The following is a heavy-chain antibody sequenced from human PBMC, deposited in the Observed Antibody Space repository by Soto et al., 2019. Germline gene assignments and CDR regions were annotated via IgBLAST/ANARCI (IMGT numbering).Heavy chain of an antibody. CDR3: ARHMYYDSSGYYNYPFDY. J-gene: IGHJ4*02. D-gene: IGHD3-22*01. Sequence: QVQLVQSGAEVKKPGASVKVSCQASGYNFTGYYMHWVRQAPGQGLEWMGWINPNSGGTNYAQKFQGRVTMTRDTSISTAYMELSRLRSDDTAVYYCARHMYYDSSGYYNYPFDYWGQGTLVTVSS. V-gene: IGHV1-2*02. CDR2: INPNSGGT. CDR1: GYNFTGYY.